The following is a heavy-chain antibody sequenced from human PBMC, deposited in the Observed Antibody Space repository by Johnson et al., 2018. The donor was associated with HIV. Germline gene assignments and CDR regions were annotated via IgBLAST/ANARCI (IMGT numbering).Heavy chain of an antibody. CDR3: VREDSMILPPYHDAFDI. CDR2: ISSSGSTI. D-gene: IGHD2-15*01. Sequence: QVQLVESGGGVVQPGRSLRLSCAASGFTFSDYYINWIRQAPGKGLEWVSYISSSGSTIYYADSLKGRFTISRDNAKNSLYLQMNSLRVEDTAVYYCVREDSMILPPYHDAFDIWGQGTMVTVSS. J-gene: IGHJ3*02. V-gene: IGHV3-11*04. CDR1: GFTFSDYY.